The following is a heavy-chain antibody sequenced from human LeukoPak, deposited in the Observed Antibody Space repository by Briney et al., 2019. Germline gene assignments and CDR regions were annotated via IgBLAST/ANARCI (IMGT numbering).Heavy chain of an antibody. V-gene: IGHV3-23*01. J-gene: IGHJ4*02. CDR1: GFTFSSYA. Sequence: GGSLRLSCAASGFTFSSYAMSWVRQAPGKGLAWVSAISGSGGSTYYADSVKGRFTISRDNSKNTLYLQMNSLRAEDTAVYYCANGWYRDRWDYWGQGTLVTVSS. CDR2: ISGSGGST. D-gene: IGHD6-19*01. CDR3: ANGWYRDRWDY.